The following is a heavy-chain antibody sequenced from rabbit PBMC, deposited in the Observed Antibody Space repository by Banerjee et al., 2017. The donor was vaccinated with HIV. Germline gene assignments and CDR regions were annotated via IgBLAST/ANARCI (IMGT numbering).Heavy chain of an antibody. J-gene: IGHJ6*01. CDR3: ARGYAYAMVL. D-gene: IGHD6-1*01. V-gene: IGHV1S40*01. CDR2: IYSGSGDT. CDR1: GFSLGNYY. Sequence: QSLEESGGDLVKPGASLTLTCTASGFSLGNYYMSWVRQAPGKGLQWIGYIYSGSGDTFYASWAKGRFTISKTSSTTVTLQMSSLTVADTATYFCARGYAYAMVLWGPGTLVTVS.